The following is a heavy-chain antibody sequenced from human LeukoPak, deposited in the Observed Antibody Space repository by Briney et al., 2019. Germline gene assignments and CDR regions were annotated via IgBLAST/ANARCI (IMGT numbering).Heavy chain of an antibody. CDR2: IQQDGSEK. J-gene: IGHJ4*02. D-gene: IGHD1-26*01. Sequence: GGSLRLSCAASGFTFSSYWMIWVRQAPGKGLEWVANIQQDGSEKYYVDSVMGRFTISRDNAKNSLYLQMNSLRAEDTAVYYCARNPPRYFNWGQGTLVTVSS. V-gene: IGHV3-7*05. CDR3: ARNPPRYFN. CDR1: GFTFSSYW.